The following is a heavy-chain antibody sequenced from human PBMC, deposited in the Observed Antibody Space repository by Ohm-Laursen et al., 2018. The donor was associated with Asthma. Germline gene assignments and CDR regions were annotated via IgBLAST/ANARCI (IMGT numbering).Heavy chain of an antibody. CDR1: GYTFSRYS. D-gene: IGHD1-26*01. Sequence: LRLSCAASGYTFSRYSIHWVRQVPGKGLEWVASISTASTFIYYADSVRGRFTTSRDNAKNSVYLQMNSLRAEDTALYYCARIGPEWELPGREYSLHHWGQGTQVTVSS. CDR3: ARIGPEWELPGREYSLHH. V-gene: IGHV3-21*01. J-gene: IGHJ1*01. CDR2: ISTASTFI.